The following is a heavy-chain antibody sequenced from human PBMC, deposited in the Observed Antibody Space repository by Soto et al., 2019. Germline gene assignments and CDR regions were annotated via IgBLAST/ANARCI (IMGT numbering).Heavy chain of an antibody. D-gene: IGHD6-13*01. CDR2: IIPICGTA. J-gene: IGHJ5*02. CDR3: ARDRGIAAAGSSNWFDP. Sequence: QVQLVQSGAEVKKPGSSVKVSCKASGGTFSSYAISWVRQAPGQGLEWMGGIIPICGTANYAQKFQGRVTITADESTSTAYMELSSLRSEDTAVYYCARDRGIAAAGSSNWFDPWGQGTLVTVSS. CDR1: GGTFSSYA. V-gene: IGHV1-69*01.